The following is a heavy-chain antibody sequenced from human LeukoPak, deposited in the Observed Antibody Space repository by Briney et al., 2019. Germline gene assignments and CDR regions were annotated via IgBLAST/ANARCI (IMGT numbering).Heavy chain of an antibody. CDR1: GGTFSSYA. Sequence: ASVKVSCKASGGTFSSYAISWVRQAPGQGLEWMGGIIPIFGTANYAQKFQGRVTITADKSTSTAYMELSSLRSEDTAVYYCGRVYNNGYNKVVFDMGAKGKRVPV. D-gene: IGHD5-24*01. CDR2: IIPIFGTA. J-gene: IGHJ3*02. V-gene: IGHV1-69*06. CDR3: GRVYNNGYNKVVFDM.